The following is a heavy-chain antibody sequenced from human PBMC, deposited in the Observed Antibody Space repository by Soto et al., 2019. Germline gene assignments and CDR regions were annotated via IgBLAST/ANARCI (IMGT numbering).Heavy chain of an antibody. CDR3: ARNLGYCSSTSCYPWFDP. D-gene: IGHD2-2*01. CDR1: GGSITSYY. CDR2: IYYSGNT. Sequence: SETLSLTCTVSGGSITSYYWSWIRQPPGKGLEWIGYIYYSGNTNYNPSLKSRVTISVDTSKSQFSLKLSSVTAADTAVYYCARNLGYCSSTSCYPWFDPWGQGTLVTVSS. J-gene: IGHJ5*02. V-gene: IGHV4-59*08.